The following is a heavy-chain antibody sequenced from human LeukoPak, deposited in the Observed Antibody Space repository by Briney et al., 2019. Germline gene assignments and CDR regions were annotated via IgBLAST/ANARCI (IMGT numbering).Heavy chain of an antibody. CDR1: GGSISSGDYY. CDR2: IYYSGST. Sequence: PSETLSPTCTVSGGSISSGDYYWGWIRPHPGKGRGWIGYIYYSGSTYYNPSLKGRITISVDTSKNQFSLKLSSVTAADTAVYYCARWYYDSSGYFDYWGQGTLVTVSS. D-gene: IGHD3-22*01. CDR3: ARWYYDSSGYFDY. J-gene: IGHJ4*02. V-gene: IGHV4-31*03.